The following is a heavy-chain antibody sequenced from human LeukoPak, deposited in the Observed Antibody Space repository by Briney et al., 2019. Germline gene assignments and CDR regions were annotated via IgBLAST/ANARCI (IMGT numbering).Heavy chain of an antibody. CDR3: ADPTVADF. Sequence: FTFXXXXXXWXRXXXXKXVEWVSAISRSARHIYYADSVKGRLTIYRENSKKRVYMQMNSLRAEDTAVYYCADPTVADFWGQGTLVTVSS. CDR2: ISRSARHI. D-gene: IGHD4-11*01. V-gene: IGHV3-23*01. J-gene: IGHJ4*02. CDR1: FTFXXXX.